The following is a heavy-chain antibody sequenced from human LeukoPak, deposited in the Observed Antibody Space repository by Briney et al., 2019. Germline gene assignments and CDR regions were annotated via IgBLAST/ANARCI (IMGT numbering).Heavy chain of an antibody. CDR3: ARDSYGEGIDY. V-gene: IGHV3-74*01. D-gene: IGHD4-17*01. CDR1: GFTFSSYW. CDR2: INFDGSST. Sequence: GGSLRLSCAASGFTFSSYWMHWVRQAPGKGLMWVSHINFDGSSTTYADSVKGRITISRDNAKNTLYLHMNSLRAEDSAVYYCARDSYGEGIDYWGQGTLVTVSS. J-gene: IGHJ4*02.